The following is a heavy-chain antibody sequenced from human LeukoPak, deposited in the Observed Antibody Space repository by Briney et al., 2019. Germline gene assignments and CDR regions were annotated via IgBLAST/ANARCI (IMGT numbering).Heavy chain of an antibody. CDR1: GGSISSYY. J-gene: IGHJ4*02. V-gene: IGHV3-23*01. CDR2: ISGSGGST. Sequence: PSETLSLTCTVSGGSISSYYWSWVRQAPGKGLEWVSAISGSGGSTYYADSVKGRFTISRDNSKNTLYLQMNSLRAEDTAVYYCAKATIREVIFLFFDYWGQGTLVTVSS. CDR3: AKATIREVIFLFFDY. D-gene: IGHD3-10*01.